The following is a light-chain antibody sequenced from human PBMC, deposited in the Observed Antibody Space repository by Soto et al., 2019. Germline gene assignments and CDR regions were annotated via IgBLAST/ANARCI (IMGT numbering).Light chain of an antibody. V-gene: IGLV2-11*01. CDR1: SSDVGGYNY. CDR2: DVS. J-gene: IGLJ2*01. Sequence: QSALTQPRSVSGSPGQSVTISCTGTSSDVGGYNYVSWYQQHPGKAPKLMIYDVSKRPSGVPDRFSGSKSGNTASLTFSGLQAEDEADYYCCSYAGSYTLVFGGGTQLTVL. CDR3: CSYAGSYTLV.